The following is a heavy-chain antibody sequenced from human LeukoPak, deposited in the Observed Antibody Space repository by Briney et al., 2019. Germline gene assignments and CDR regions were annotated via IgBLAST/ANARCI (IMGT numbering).Heavy chain of an antibody. CDR2: IYYSGTT. CDR1: GYSISSGYY. Sequence: SETLSLTCAVSGYSISSGYYWGWIRQPPGKGLEWIGTIYYSGTTFYNPSLKSRVTISVDTSKNQFSLKLSSVTAADTAVYYCARSLYCSSTSCYYYYYYMDVWGKGTTVTVSS. V-gene: IGHV4-38-2*01. D-gene: IGHD2-2*01. J-gene: IGHJ6*03. CDR3: ARSLYCSSTSCYYYYYYMDV.